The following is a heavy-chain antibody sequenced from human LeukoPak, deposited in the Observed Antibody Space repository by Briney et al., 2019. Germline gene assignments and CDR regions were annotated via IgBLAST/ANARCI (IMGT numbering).Heavy chain of an antibody. CDR3: ATYGEDIVVVPAAIIFDY. V-gene: IGHV3-7*01. CDR2: IKQDGSEK. Sequence: GGSLRLSCAASGFTFSSYAMSWVRQAPGKGLEWVANIKQDGSEKYYVDSVKGRFTISRDNAKNSLYLQMNSLRAEDTAVYYCATYGEDIVVVPAAIIFDYWGQGTLVTVSS. CDR1: GFTFSSYA. J-gene: IGHJ4*02. D-gene: IGHD2-2*02.